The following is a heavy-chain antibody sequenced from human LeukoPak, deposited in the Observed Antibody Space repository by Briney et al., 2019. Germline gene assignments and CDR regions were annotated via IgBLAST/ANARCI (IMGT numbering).Heavy chain of an antibody. CDR3: TRPSITMVRGVIITYLFDY. CDR2: IKSKTDGGTT. J-gene: IGHJ4*02. Sequence: NSGGSLRLSCAASEFTFSNAWMSWVRQAPGKGLEWVGRIKSKTDGGTTDYAAPVKGRFTISRDDSKNTLYLQMNSLKTEDTAVYYCTRPSITMVRGVIITYLFDYWGQGTLVTVSS. D-gene: IGHD3-10*01. CDR1: EFTFSNAW. V-gene: IGHV3-15*01.